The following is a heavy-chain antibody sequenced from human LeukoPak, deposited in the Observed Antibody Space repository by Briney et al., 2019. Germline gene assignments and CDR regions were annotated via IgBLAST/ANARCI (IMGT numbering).Heavy chain of an antibody. CDR3: AKAGDYDYVWGSYRENPHRFYYFDY. J-gene: IGHJ4*02. CDR2: ISGSGGST. D-gene: IGHD3-16*02. Sequence: GGSLRLSCAASGFTFSSYAMSWVRQAPGKGLEWVSAISGSGGSTYYADSVKGRFTISRDNSKNTLYLQMNSLRAEDTAVYYCAKAGDYDYVWGSYRENPHRFYYFDYWGQGTLVTVSS. CDR1: GFTFSSYA. V-gene: IGHV3-23*01.